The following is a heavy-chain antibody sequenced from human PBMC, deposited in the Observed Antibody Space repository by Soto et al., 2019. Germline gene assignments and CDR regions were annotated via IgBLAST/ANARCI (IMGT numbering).Heavy chain of an antibody. J-gene: IGHJ3*01. D-gene: IGHD6-6*01. CDR2: MKSKADGGAV. CDR1: GFTFSNAW. Sequence: DVQLVESGGGSVQPGGSLRLSCEASGFTFSNAWMNWVRQAPGKGLEWVGRMKSKADGGAVDYAAPVRGRFTISRDDSNSSLYLQLNSLKPEDTAVYFCATRSAVSGAFNLWGQGTMVTVSS. V-gene: IGHV3-15*05. CDR3: ATRSAVSGAFNL.